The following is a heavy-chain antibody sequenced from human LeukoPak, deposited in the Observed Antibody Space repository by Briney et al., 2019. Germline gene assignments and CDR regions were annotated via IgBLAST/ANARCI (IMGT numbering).Heavy chain of an antibody. CDR3: GRGKGIIIVRGVIRRWFDP. J-gene: IGHJ5*02. Sequence: PSETLSLICAIDAGGSRGYYGRWIRQPPGKGLEWIGEINHSGSTNYNPSLKSRVTISVDTSKNQLSLKLSSVTAADTAVYYCGRGKGIIIVRGVIRRWFDPWGHGTPVTVSS. CDR1: AGGSRGYY. D-gene: IGHD3-10*01. V-gene: IGHV4-34*01. CDR2: INHSGST.